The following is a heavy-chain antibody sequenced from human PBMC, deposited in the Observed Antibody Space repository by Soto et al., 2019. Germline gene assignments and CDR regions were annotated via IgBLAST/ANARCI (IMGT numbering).Heavy chain of an antibody. CDR3: AGAGVGSAFDI. CDR2: IYHSGST. J-gene: IGHJ3*02. Sequence: SGTLSLTCAVYGGSFSGYYWSWIRQPPGKGLEWIGEIYHSGSTNYNPSLKSRVTISVDKSKNQFSLKLSSVTAADTAVYYCAGAGVGSAFDIWAQGTMVTVSS. V-gene: IGHV4-34*01. CDR1: GGSFSGYY. D-gene: IGHD1-26*01.